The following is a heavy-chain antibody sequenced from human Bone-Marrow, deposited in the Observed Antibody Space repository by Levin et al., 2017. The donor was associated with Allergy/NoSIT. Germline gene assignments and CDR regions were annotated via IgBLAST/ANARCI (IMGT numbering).Heavy chain of an antibody. CDR1: GPTFSRVW. CDR2: IKLVTDGGTT. V-gene: IGHV3-15*01. J-gene: IGHJ3*01. D-gene: IGHD2-21*02. Sequence: GESLKISCAASGPTFSRVWMTWVRQAPGKGLEWIGRIKLVTDGGTTDYAAPVRGRFTISRDDSRNMLYLQMNSLKTEDTGLYYCATGDCGGGSCHAFDFWGQGTMVTVSS. CDR3: ATGDCGGGSCHAFDF.